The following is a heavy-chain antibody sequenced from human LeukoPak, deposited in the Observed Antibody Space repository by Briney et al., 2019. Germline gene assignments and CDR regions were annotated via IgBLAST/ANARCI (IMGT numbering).Heavy chain of an antibody. CDR3: AKDVSRSIAVTLGY. D-gene: IGHD6-19*01. J-gene: IGHJ4*02. CDR1: GFTFSSYA. CDR2: ISGSGGST. Sequence: GGSLRLSCAASGFTFSSYAMSWVRQAPGKGPEWVSAISGSGGSTYYADSVKGRFTISRDNSKNTLYLQMNSLRAEDTAVYYCAKDVSRSIAVTLGYWGQGTLVTVSS. V-gene: IGHV3-23*01.